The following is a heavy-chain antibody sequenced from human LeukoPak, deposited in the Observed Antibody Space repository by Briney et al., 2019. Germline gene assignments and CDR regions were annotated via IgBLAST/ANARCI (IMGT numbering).Heavy chain of an antibody. CDR3: ARDRGYGLIDY. CDR2: IYSGGST. J-gene: IGHJ4*02. CDR1: GFTVRSNY. D-gene: IGHD5-18*01. V-gene: IGHV3-66*02. Sequence: GGSLRLSCAAPGFTVRSNYMSRVRQAPGKGLEWVSVIYSGGSTYYADSVKGRFTISRDNSKNTLYLQMNSLRAEDTAVYYCARDRGYGLIDYWGQGTLVTVSS.